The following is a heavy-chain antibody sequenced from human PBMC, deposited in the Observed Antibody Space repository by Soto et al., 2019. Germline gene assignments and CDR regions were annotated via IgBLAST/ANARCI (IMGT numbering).Heavy chain of an antibody. CDR1: GFTFSSYA. D-gene: IGHD3-3*01. Sequence: GGSLRLSCAASGFTFSSYAMSWVRQAPGKGLEWVSAISGSGGSTYYADSVKGRFTISRDNSKNTLYLQMNSLRAEDTAVYYCAKGGVLRFLEWSRTYDAFDIWGQGTMVTVSS. CDR3: AKGGVLRFLEWSRTYDAFDI. V-gene: IGHV3-23*01. J-gene: IGHJ3*02. CDR2: ISGSGGST.